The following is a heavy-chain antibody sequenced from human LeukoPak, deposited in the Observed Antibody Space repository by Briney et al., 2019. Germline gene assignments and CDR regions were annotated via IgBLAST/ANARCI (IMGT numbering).Heavy chain of an antibody. CDR3: ARQDITMIVA. Sequence: PSETPSLTCTVSGGSISSNIYFWGWIRQTPEKGLEWIGNIYFSGATYYNPSLKSRVTISVDTSKNQFSLKLSSVTAADTAVYYCARQDITMIVAWGQGTLVTVSS. D-gene: IGHD3-22*01. J-gene: IGHJ5*02. V-gene: IGHV4-39*01. CDR2: IYFSGAT. CDR1: GGSISSNIYF.